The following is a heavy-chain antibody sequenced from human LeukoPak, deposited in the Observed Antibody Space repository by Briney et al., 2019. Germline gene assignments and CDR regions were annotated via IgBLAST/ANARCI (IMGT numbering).Heavy chain of an antibody. D-gene: IGHD5-24*01. J-gene: IGHJ4*02. V-gene: IGHV4-59*01. CDR1: GGSISSYY. CDR3: ASRDGYNGSFDY. CDR2: IYYSGST. Sequence: KTSETLSLTCTVSGGSISSYYWSWIRQPPGKGLEWIGYIYYSGSTNYNPSLKSRVTISVDTSKNQFSLKLSSVTAADTAVYYCASRDGYNGSFDYWGQGTLVTVSS.